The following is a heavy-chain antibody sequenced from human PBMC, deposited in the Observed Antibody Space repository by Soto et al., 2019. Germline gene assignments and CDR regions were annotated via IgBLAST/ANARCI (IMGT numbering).Heavy chain of an antibody. Sequence: LETLSLTCTVSGGSISSYYWSWIRQPPGKGLKWIGYIYYSGSTNYNPSLKSRVTISVDTSKNQFSLKLSSVTAADTAVYYCARHPSRRYYDSSGYYYPLVYGMDVWGQGTTVTVSS. CDR2: IYYSGST. D-gene: IGHD3-22*01. J-gene: IGHJ6*02. CDR1: GGSISSYY. CDR3: ARHPSRRYYDSSGYYYPLVYGMDV. V-gene: IGHV4-59*08.